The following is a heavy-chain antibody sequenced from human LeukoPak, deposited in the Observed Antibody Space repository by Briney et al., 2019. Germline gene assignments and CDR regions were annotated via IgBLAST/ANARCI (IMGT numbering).Heavy chain of an antibody. V-gene: IGHV3-30*18. J-gene: IGHJ4*02. CDR3: AKDYGYSCAVPDY. D-gene: IGHD5-18*01. CDR2: ISYDGSNK. Sequence: GGSLRLSCAASGFTFSSYVMHWVRQAPGKGLEWVAVISYDGSNKYYADSVKGRFTISRDNSKNTLYLQMNSLRAEDTAVYYCAKDYGYSCAVPDYWGQGTLVTVSS. CDR1: GFTFSSYV.